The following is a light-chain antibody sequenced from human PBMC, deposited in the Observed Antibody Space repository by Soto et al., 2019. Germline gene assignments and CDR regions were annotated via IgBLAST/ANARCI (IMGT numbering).Light chain of an antibody. Sequence: IQLTQSPSSLSASVGNRVTITCRASQGISNFLAWYQQKRGKAPKLLIYAASTLQSGVPSRFSGSGSGTDFTLTISSLEPEDFAVYYCHQRTNWPITFGQGTRLEIK. J-gene: IGKJ5*01. CDR1: QGISNF. CDR3: HQRTNWPIT. V-gene: IGKV1-9*01. CDR2: AAS.